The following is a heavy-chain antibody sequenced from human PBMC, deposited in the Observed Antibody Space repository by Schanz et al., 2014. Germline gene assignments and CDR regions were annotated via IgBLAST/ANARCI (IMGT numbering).Heavy chain of an antibody. CDR2: IRSDNNYI. CDR1: GFPFSTYS. CDR3: VREDMVRGIRAFDI. J-gene: IGHJ3*02. Sequence: EVQLVESGGGLVKPGGSLRLSCVASGFPFSTYSIHWVRQAPGKGLEWVSYIRSDNNYIYYADSGKGRFTISRDNAKNALFLKMNSLTAEDTAVYYCVREDMVRGIRAFDIGGEGTMVTVSS. D-gene: IGHD3-10*01. V-gene: IGHV3-21*01.